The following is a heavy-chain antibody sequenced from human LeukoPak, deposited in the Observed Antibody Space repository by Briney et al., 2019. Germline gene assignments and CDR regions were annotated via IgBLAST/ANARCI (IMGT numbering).Heavy chain of an antibody. CDR1: GLTFSSYA. V-gene: IGHV3-23*01. J-gene: IGHJ4*02. CDR2: ISYSGGST. Sequence: GGSLRLSCAASGLTFSSYAMNRVRQAPGKGLEWVSTISYSGGSTYYVDSVKGRFTISRDNSENTLYLQLNSLRAEDTAVYYCAKAASGSYLYYFDYWGQGTPVTVSS. D-gene: IGHD1-26*01. CDR3: AKAASGSYLYYFDY.